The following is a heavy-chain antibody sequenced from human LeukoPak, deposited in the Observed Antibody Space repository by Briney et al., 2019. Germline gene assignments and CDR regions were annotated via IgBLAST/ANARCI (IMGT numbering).Heavy chain of an antibody. CDR3: ARQDYDILTGYPNWFDP. V-gene: IGHV4-59*08. Sequence: SKTLSLTCTVSGGSISRYYWSWLRQPPGKGLEWIGYIYYSGSTNYNPSLKSRVTISVDASKNQFSLKLSSVTAADSAVYYCARQDYDILTGYPNWFDPWGQGTLVTVSS. J-gene: IGHJ5*02. CDR1: GGSISRYY. D-gene: IGHD3-9*01. CDR2: IYYSGST.